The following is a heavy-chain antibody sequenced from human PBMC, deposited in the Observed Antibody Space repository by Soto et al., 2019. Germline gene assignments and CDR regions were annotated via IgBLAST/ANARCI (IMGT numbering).Heavy chain of an antibody. CDR2: IRSKPYGGTT. CDR3: TKRSYFDN. D-gene: IGHD1-1*01. Sequence: EVQLVESGGGLVQPGQSLRLSCIASGFTFGDYAMSWFRQAPGKGLEWVGFIRSKPYGGTTEYAASVKGRFTISRDDSTSTASLQMNSLKTEDTAMYYCTKRSYFDNWGQGTLFPVSS. V-gene: IGHV3-49*03. CDR1: GFTFGDYA. J-gene: IGHJ4*02.